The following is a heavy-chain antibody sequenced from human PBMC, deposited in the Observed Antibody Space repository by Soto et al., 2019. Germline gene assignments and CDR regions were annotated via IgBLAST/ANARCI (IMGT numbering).Heavy chain of an antibody. D-gene: IGHD6-6*01. CDR1: GYTFTGYY. CDR3: VTGDHLVR. J-gene: IGHJ4*02. Sequence: AASVNVSCKTSGYTFTGYYLNWVRQAPGRGLEWVGWINPKTGDTNNAQKFQGRVTMTTDTSISTGYMELSGLKSDDTAVYYCVTGDHLVRWGQGTRVTVSS. V-gene: IGHV1-2*02. CDR2: INPKTGDT.